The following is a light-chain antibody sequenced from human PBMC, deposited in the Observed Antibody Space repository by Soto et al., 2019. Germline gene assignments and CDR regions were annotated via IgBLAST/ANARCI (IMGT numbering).Light chain of an antibody. CDR2: EVN. J-gene: IGLJ2*01. CDR3: SSYAGSNNVI. V-gene: IGLV2-8*01. Sequence: QSVLTQPPSASGSPGQSVTISCTGTSSDVGGYNYVSWYQQHPGKAPRLMIYEVNRRPSGVPDRFSGSKSGNTASLTVSGRQAEDEADYYCSSYAGSNNVIFGGGTKLTVL. CDR1: SSDVGGYNY.